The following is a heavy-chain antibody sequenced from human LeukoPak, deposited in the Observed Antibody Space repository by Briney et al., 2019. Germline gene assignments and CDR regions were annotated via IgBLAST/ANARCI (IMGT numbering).Heavy chain of an antibody. J-gene: IGHJ4*02. CDR3: GKDSRTGGPRAFDS. D-gene: IGHD2-8*02. CDR1: GFTFSSYT. V-gene: IGHV3-23*01. CDR2: ISYSGGST. Sequence: PGGSLTLSCAASGFTFSSYTMTWVRQAPGKGLEWVSTISYSGGSTYYAASVKGRFTISRDNSKNTLYLQMGSLRAEATAVYYCGKDSRTGGPRAFDSWGQGTLVSVSS.